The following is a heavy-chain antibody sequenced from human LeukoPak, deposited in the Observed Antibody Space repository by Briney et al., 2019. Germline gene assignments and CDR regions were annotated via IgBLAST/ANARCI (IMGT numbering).Heavy chain of an antibody. D-gene: IGHD7-27*01. J-gene: IGHJ4*02. CDR3: AKDLGNLWGFDY. Sequence: QPGGSLRLSCAASGFTFSSYAMHWVRQAPGKGLEWVAVISYDGSNKYYADSVKGRFTISRDNSKNTLYLQMNSLRAEDTAVYYCAKDLGNLWGFDYWGQGTLVTVSS. CDR1: GFTFSSYA. CDR2: ISYDGSNK. V-gene: IGHV3-30*04.